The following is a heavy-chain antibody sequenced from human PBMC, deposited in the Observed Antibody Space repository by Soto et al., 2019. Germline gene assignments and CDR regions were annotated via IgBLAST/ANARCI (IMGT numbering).Heavy chain of an antibody. J-gene: IGHJ6*02. CDR1: GFTFSSYW. V-gene: IGHV3-74*01. D-gene: IGHD6-13*01. Sequence: EVQLVESGGGLVQPGGSLRLSCAASGFTFSSYWMHWVRQAPGKGLVWVSRINSDGSSTSYADSVKGRFTISRDNAKNTLYLQMNSLRAEDTAVYYCARGDSSSWYVNYYGMDVWGQGTTVTVSS. CDR3: ARGDSSSWYVNYYGMDV. CDR2: INSDGSST.